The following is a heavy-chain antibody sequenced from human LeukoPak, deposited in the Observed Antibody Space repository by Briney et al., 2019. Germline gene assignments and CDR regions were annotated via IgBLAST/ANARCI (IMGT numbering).Heavy chain of an antibody. CDR2: IYYSGST. D-gene: IGHD3-3*01. V-gene: IGHV4-39*07. CDR1: GGSISSSNYY. J-gene: IGHJ5*02. CDR3: ARAVAYDFWSGYLNWFDP. Sequence: SETLSLTCTVSGGSISSSNYYWGWIRQPPGKGLEWIGNIYYSGSTYYNPSLKSRVTISVDTSKNQFSLKLSSVTAADTAVYYCARAVAYDFWSGYLNWFDPWGQGTLVTVSS.